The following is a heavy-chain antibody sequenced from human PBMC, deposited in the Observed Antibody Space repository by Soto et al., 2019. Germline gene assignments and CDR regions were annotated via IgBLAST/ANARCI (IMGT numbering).Heavy chain of an antibody. CDR1: GFTFINYA. V-gene: IGHV3-23*01. CDR3: AKSPFGMLIDANWFDP. CDR2: ISGDGRST. Sequence: HLLESGGALLQPGGSLRLSCAASGFTFINYAMTWVRQAPGKGLEWVSSISGDGRSTNYADSVKGRFTISRANSKNPLYLQMNSLRAEDTAVYFCAKSPFGMLIDANWFDPWGQGTLVTVSS. J-gene: IGHJ5*02. D-gene: IGHD3-3*01.